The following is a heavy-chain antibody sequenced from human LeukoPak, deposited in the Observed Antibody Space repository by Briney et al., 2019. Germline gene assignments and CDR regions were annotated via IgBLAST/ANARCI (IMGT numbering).Heavy chain of an antibody. D-gene: IGHD3-22*01. CDR1: GFTFSSYA. CDR2: ISGSGDST. Sequence: PGGSLRLSCAASGFTFSSYAMNWVRQAPGKGLEWVSGISGSGDSTYSADSVKGRFTISRDNSKNTLYLQMNSLRAEDTAVHYCASRSAYYYDSSGYLGYWGQGTLVTVSS. CDR3: ASRSAYYYDSSGYLGY. V-gene: IGHV3-23*01. J-gene: IGHJ4*02.